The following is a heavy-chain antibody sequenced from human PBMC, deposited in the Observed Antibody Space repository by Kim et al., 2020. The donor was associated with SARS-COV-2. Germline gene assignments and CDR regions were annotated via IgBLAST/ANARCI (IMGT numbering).Heavy chain of an antibody. CDR1: GFTFSSYS. J-gene: IGHJ4*02. Sequence: GGSLRLSCAASGFTFSSYSMNWVRQAPGKGLEWVSSISSSSSYIYYADSVKGRFTISRDNAKNSLYLQMNSLRAEDTAVYYCARGENYYGSGSYYILFDYWGQGTLVTVSS. V-gene: IGHV3-21*01. CDR2: ISSSSSYI. D-gene: IGHD3-10*01. CDR3: ARGENYYGSGSYYILFDY.